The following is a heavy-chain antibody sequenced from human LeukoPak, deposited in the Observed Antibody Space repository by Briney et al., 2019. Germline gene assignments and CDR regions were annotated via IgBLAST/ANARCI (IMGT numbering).Heavy chain of an antibody. Sequence: ASVKVSCKASGYTFTGYYMHWVRQAPGQGLEWMGRINPNSGGTNYAQKFQGGVTMTRDTSISTAYMELSRLRSDDTAVYSCAGLGYCSSTSCHGLDYYYYYMDVWGKGTAVTVSS. CDR3: AGLGYCSSTSCHGLDYYYYYMDV. V-gene: IGHV1-2*06. CDR1: GYTFTGYY. J-gene: IGHJ6*03. D-gene: IGHD2-2*01. CDR2: INPNSGGT.